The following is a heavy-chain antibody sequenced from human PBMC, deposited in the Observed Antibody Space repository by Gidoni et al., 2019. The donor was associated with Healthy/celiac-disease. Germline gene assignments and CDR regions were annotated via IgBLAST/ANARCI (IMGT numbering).Heavy chain of an antibody. Sequence: EVQLVESGGGLVKPGGSLRLSCAASGFTFSSYSMNWVRQAPGKGLEWVSSISSSSSYIYYADSVKGRFTISRDNAKNSLYLQMNSLRAEDTAVYYCARSNRNRKHNPGDYWGQGTLVTVSS. CDR3: ARSNRNRKHNPGDY. V-gene: IGHV3-21*01. CDR1: GFTFSSYS. J-gene: IGHJ4*02. CDR2: ISSSSSYI. D-gene: IGHD1-1*01.